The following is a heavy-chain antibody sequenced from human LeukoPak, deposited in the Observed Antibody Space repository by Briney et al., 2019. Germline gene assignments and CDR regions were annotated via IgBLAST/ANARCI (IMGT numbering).Heavy chain of an antibody. CDR3: ARHGGSYSYDY. V-gene: IGHV4-59*08. Sequence: SETLSLTCTVSGSSISSYYWSWIRQAPGKGLEWIGNIYYIGSTNYNPSLKSRVTISADPSKNQLSLKLSSVTAADTAVYYCARHGGSYSYDYWGQGTLVTGSS. CDR1: GSSISSYY. D-gene: IGHD1-26*01. J-gene: IGHJ4*02. CDR2: IYYIGST.